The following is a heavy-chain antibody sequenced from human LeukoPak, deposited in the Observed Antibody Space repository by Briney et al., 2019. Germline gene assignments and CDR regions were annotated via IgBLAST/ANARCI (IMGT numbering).Heavy chain of an antibody. D-gene: IGHD6-13*01. Sequence: GGSLRLSCAGSGITFNDYALNWVRQTPGKGLEWVAVISYDGSAEYYADSVKGRFTISRDNSRDTVSLQMNSLRVEDTAVYYCARFRIAAAVPFYFDSWGQGALVTVSS. CDR1: GITFNDYA. V-gene: IGHV3-30*04. CDR3: ARFRIAAAVPFYFDS. CDR2: ISYDGSAE. J-gene: IGHJ4*02.